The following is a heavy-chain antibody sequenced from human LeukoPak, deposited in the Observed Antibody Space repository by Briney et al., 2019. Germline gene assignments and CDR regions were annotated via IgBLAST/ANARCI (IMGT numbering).Heavy chain of an antibody. V-gene: IGHV4-34*01. CDR3: ASGRSGGSRSFDY. J-gene: IGHJ4*02. D-gene: IGHD2-15*01. Sequence: PSETLSLTCAVYGGSFSGYYWSWIRQPPGKGLEWIGEINHSGSTNYNPSLKSRVTISVDTSKNQFSLKLSSVTAADTAVYYCASGRSGGSRSFDYWGQGTLVTVSS. CDR2: INHSGST. CDR1: GGSFSGYY.